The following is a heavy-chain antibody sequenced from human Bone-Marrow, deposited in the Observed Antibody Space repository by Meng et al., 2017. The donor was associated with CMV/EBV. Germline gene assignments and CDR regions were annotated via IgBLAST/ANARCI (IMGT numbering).Heavy chain of an antibody. J-gene: IGHJ6*02. Sequence: GESLKISCAASGFTFSSYDMHWVRQATGKGLEWVSAIGTAGDTYYPGSVKGRFTISRENAKNSLYLQMNSLRAGDTAVYYCARGFRYDFWSGYSGGGMDVWGQGTMVTVSS. CDR1: GFTFSSYD. D-gene: IGHD3-3*01. CDR2: IGTAGDT. CDR3: ARGFRYDFWSGYSGGGMDV. V-gene: IGHV3-13*01.